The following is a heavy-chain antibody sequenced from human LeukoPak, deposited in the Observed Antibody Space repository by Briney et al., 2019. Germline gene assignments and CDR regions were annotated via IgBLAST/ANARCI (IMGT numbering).Heavy chain of an antibody. J-gene: IGHJ6*03. Sequence: PGGSLRLSCAASGFTFSSYSMNWVRQAPGKGLEWVSSISSSSSYIYYADSVKGRFTISRDNAKNTLYLQMNSLRAEDTAVYYCARDMRGSGSYSKIYYYYYYMDVWGKGTTVTVSS. CDR1: GFTFSSYS. V-gene: IGHV3-21*01. D-gene: IGHD3-10*01. CDR2: ISSSSSYI. CDR3: ARDMRGSGSYSKIYYYYYYMDV.